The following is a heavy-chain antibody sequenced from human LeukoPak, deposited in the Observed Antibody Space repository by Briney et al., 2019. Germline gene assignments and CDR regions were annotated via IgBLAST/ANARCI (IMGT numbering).Heavy chain of an antibody. CDR3: ARGEGSSGWPVFDY. Sequence: GGSLRLSCAASGFSFSTYAMHWVRQAPGKGLDWVAMIWSDGSNQYYADSVKGRFTISRDNSKNTLYLQMNSLRAEDTAVYYCARGEGSSGWPVFDYWGQGTLVTVSS. CDR1: GFSFSTYA. J-gene: IGHJ4*02. D-gene: IGHD6-19*01. CDR2: IWSDGSNQ. V-gene: IGHV3-33*01.